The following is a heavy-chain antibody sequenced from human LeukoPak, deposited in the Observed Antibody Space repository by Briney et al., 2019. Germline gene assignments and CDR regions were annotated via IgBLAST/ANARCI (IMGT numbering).Heavy chain of an antibody. CDR2: INLSGGST. V-gene: IGHV1-46*01. CDR1: GYTFTSYH. CDR3: ARDQEGFDY. J-gene: IGHJ4*02. Sequence: ASVTVSCTASGYTFTSYHMQWVRQAPGQGLEWMGLINLSGGSTTYAQRFQGRVTLTRDTSTSTVYMELIGLRSEDTAVYYCARDQEGFDYWGQGTLVTVSS.